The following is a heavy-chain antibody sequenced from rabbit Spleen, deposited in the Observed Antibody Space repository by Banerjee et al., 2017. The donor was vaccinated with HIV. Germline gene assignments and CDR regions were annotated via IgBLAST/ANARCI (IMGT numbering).Heavy chain of an antibody. D-gene: IGHD3-3*01. CDR2: IYAGSSGST. Sequence: QSLEESGGDLVKPGASLTLTCTASGFSFSMSYHMCWVRQAPGKGLEWIACIYAGSSGSTYYANWAKGRFTVSKTASTTVTLQMTSLTAADTATYFCARDEVYADYAGFGYATLHYFSLWGPGTLVTVS. CDR1: GFSFSMSYH. J-gene: IGHJ4*01. CDR3: ARDEVYADYAGFGYATLHYFSL. V-gene: IGHV1S40*01.